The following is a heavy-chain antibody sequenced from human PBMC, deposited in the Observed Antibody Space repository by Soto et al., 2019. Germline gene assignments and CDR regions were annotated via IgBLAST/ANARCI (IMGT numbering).Heavy chain of an antibody. D-gene: IGHD4-17*01. J-gene: IGHJ4*02. CDR2: INHSGST. V-gene: IGHV4-34*01. CDR1: CGSFIGYY. CDR3: ARATMTTVTNFDY. Sequence: PSETVSLTCAFYCGSFIGYYWSWIRQPPGKGLEWIGEINHSGSTNYNPSLKSRVTISVDTSKNQFSLKLSSVTAADTAVYYCARATMTTVTNFDYWGQGTLVTVSS.